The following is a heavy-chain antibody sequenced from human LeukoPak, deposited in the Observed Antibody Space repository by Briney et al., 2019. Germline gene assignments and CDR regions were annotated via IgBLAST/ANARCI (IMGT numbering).Heavy chain of an antibody. D-gene: IGHD3-10*01. CDR3: AREIRWRVFGSGSPDY. CDR1: GGSISGYY. J-gene: IGHJ4*02. CDR2: INHSGST. V-gene: IGHV4-34*01. Sequence: SETLSLTCAVYGGSISGYYWSWIRQPPGKGLEWTGEINHSGSTNYNPSLKSRVTISVDTSKNQFSLKLSSVTAADTAVYYCAREIRWRVFGSGSPDYWGQGTLVTVST.